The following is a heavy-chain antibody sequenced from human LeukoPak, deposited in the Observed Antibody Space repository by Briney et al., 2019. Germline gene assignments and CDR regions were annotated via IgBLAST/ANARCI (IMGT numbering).Heavy chain of an antibody. CDR1: GYTFTSYG. J-gene: IGHJ6*03. V-gene: IGHV1-18*01. CDR3: VRGQNDYGDYYYYYMDV. D-gene: IGHD4-17*01. CDR2: ISAYNGNT. Sequence: ASVKVSCKASGYTFTSYGISWVRQAPGQGLEWMGWISAYNGNTNYAQKLQGRVTMTTDTSTSTAYMELRSLRSDDTAVYYCVRGQNDYGDYYYYYMDVWGKGTTVTVSS.